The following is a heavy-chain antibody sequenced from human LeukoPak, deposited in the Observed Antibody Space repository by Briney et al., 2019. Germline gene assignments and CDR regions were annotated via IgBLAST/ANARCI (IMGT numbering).Heavy chain of an antibody. CDR3: ARDRVPAAMFHWFAP. J-gene: IGHJ5*02. CDR1: GFTFSSYA. D-gene: IGHD2-2*01. CDR2: ISYDGSNK. V-gene: IGHV3-30-3*01. Sequence: GRSLRLSCAASGFTFSSYAMHWVRQAPGKGLEWVAVISYDGSNKYYADSVKGRFTISRDNSKNTLYLQMNSLRAEDTAVYYCARDRVPAAMFHWFAPWGQEPLVTVPS.